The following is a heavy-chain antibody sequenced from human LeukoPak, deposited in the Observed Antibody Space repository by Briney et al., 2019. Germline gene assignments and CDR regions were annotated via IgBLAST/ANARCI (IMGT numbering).Heavy chain of an antibody. J-gene: IGHJ4*02. CDR1: GGSISSYY. V-gene: IGHV4-4*07. CDR3: ARDWFHDSSGYRFDY. CDR2: IYTSGST. Sequence: KPSETLSLTCTVSGGSISSYYWSWIRQPAGKGLEWIGRIYTSGSTNYNPSLKSRVTMSVDTSKNQFSLKLSSVTAADTAVYYCARDWFHDSSGYRFDYWSQGTLVTVSS. D-gene: IGHD3-22*01.